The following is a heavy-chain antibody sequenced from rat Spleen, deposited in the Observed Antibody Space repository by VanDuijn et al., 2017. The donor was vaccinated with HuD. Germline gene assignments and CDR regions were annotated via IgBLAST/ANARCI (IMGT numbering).Heavy chain of an antibody. D-gene: IGHD1-5*01. CDR3: TRGTTWFAY. CDR1: GFTFSDYY. V-gene: IGHV5-25*01. J-gene: IGHJ3*01. Sequence: EVQLVESGGGLVQPGRSMKLSCAASGFTFSDYYMAWVRQAPRKGLEWVASISIGGGNTYYRDSVRGRFTISRDNAKSTLYLQMDSLRSEDTATYYCTRGTTWFAYWGQGTLVTVSS. CDR2: ISIGGGNT.